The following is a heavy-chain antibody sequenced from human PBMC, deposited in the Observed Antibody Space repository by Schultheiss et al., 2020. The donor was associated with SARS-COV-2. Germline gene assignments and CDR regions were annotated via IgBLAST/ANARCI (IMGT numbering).Heavy chain of an antibody. Sequence: SETLSLTCTVSGASITSYYWGWIRQPPGKGLEWIGYVFHSGSTNYNPSLKSRVTISVDTSKNQFSLKLSSVTAADTAVYFCARVRRRHAGSSLRYFDCWGQGTLVTVSS. J-gene: IGHJ4*02. CDR1: GASITSYY. V-gene: IGHV4-59*01. CDR3: ARVRRRHAGSSLRYFDC. CDR2: VFHSGST. D-gene: IGHD6-6*01.